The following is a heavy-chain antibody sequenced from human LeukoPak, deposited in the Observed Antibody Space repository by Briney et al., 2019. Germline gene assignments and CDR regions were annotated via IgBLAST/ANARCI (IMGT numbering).Heavy chain of an antibody. V-gene: IGHV3-23*01. D-gene: IGHD3-22*01. J-gene: IGHJ4*02. CDR2: ISGSGGST. CDR1: GFTFSSYA. CDR3: AKEPSPDYYDSSGYSDY. Sequence: GGSLRLSCAASGFTFSSYAMSWVRQAPGKGLEWVSAISGSGGSTYYADSVKGRFTISRDNSKNTLYLQMNSLRAEDTAVYYCAKEPSPDYYDSSGYSDYWGQGTLVTVSS.